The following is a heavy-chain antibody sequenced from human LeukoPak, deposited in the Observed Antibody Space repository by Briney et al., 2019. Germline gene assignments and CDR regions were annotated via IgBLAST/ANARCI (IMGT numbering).Heavy chain of an antibody. V-gene: IGHV1-18*01. Sequence: GASVKVSCKASGYTFTSYGISWVRQAPGQGLEWMGWISAYNGNTNYAQKLQGRVTMTTDTSTSTAYMELRSLRSDDTAVYCCARGRLGQWLVRILDYWGQGTLVTVSS. D-gene: IGHD6-19*01. CDR2: ISAYNGNT. CDR3: ARGRLGQWLVRILDY. CDR1: GYTFTSYG. J-gene: IGHJ4*02.